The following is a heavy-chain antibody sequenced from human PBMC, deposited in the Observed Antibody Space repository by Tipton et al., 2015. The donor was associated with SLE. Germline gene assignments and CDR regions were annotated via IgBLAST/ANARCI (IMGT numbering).Heavy chain of an antibody. CDR2: INAGNGNT. J-gene: IGHJ6*03. CDR1: GYTFNSYA. CDR3: ARGGDLRYYYYYMDV. V-gene: IGHV1-3*01. Sequence: QSGAEVKKPGASVKVSCKASGYTFNSYAMHWVRQDPGQRLEWTGWINAGNGNTKYSQKFQGRVTITRDTSASTAYMELSSLRSEDTAVYYCARGGDLRYYYYYMDVWGKGTTVTVSS. D-gene: IGHD7-27*01.